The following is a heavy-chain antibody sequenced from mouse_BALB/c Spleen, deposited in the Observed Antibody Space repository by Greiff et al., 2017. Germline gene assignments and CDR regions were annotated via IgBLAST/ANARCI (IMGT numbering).Heavy chain of an antibody. Sequence: QVQLKESGAELVRPGVSVKISCKGSGYTFTDYAMHWVKQSHAKSLEWIGVISTYYGDASYNQKFKGKATMTVDKSSSTAYMELARLTSEDSAIYYCARNEDGYDARYAMDYWGQGTSVTVSS. CDR2: ISTYYGDA. J-gene: IGHJ4*01. CDR3: ARNEDGYDARYAMDY. D-gene: IGHD2-2*01. V-gene: IGHV1S137*01. CDR1: GYTFTDYA.